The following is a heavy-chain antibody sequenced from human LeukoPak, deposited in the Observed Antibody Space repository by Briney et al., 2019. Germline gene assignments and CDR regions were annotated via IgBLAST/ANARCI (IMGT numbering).Heavy chain of an antibody. Sequence: SVRVSCKASGGTFSSYTISWVRQAPGQGLEWMGRIIPILGIANHAQKFQGRVTVTADKSTSTAYMELSSLRSEDTAVYYCARGDGLSYYYYYMDVWGKGTTVTVSS. CDR1: GGTFSSYT. CDR2: IIPILGIA. D-gene: IGHD2/OR15-2a*01. V-gene: IGHV1-69*02. CDR3: ARGDGLSYYYYYMDV. J-gene: IGHJ6*03.